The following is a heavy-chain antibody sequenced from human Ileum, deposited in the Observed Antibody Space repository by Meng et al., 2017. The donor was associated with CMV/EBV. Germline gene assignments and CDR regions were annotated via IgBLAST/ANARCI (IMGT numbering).Heavy chain of an antibody. D-gene: IGHD6-19*01. CDR2: IWYDGSNK. J-gene: IGHJ4*02. Sequence: FNFSSYGMHWVRQAPGKGLEWVAVIWYDGSNKFHADSVKGRFTISRDNSKNTLYLEMNNLKVDDTAVYYCARVAVAASLIAGGFNYWGQGTLVTVSS. V-gene: IGHV3-33*01. CDR1: FNFSSYG. CDR3: ARVAVAASLIAGGFNY.